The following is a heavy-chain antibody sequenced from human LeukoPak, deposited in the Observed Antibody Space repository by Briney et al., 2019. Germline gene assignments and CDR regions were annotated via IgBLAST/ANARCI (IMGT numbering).Heavy chain of an antibody. CDR3: ARGPTAMVGIFDY. J-gene: IGHJ4*02. D-gene: IGHD5-18*01. CDR1: GYTFTSHD. Sequence: ASVMVSCKASGYTFTSHDINWVRQATGQGLEWMGWINAGNGNTKYSQKFQGRVTITRDTSASTAYMELSSLRSEDTAVYYCARGPTAMVGIFDYWGQGTLVTVSS. V-gene: IGHV1-3*01. CDR2: INAGNGNT.